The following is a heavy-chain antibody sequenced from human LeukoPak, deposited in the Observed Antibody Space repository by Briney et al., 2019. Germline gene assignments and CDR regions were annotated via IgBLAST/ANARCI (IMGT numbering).Heavy chain of an antibody. D-gene: IGHD3-10*01. Sequence: KPSETLSLTCTVSGGSISSYYWSWIRQPAGKGLECIGRIYTSGSTNYNPSLKSRVTMSVDTSKNQFSLKLSSVTAADTAVYYCARAPMVRGVIPYFDYWGQGTLVTVSS. CDR2: IYTSGST. V-gene: IGHV4-4*07. J-gene: IGHJ4*02. CDR1: GGSISSYY. CDR3: ARAPMVRGVIPYFDY.